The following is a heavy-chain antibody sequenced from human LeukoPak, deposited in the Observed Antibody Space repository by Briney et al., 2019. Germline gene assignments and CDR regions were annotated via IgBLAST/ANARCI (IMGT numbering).Heavy chain of an antibody. CDR3: ARDFALWFGELLFEKIGLDY. D-gene: IGHD3-10*01. CDR2: IKQDGSEK. CDR1: GFTFSSYW. V-gene: IGHV3-7*01. Sequence: GGSLRLSCAGSGFTFSSYWMSWVRQAPGKGLEWVANIKQDGSEKYYVDSVKDRFTISRDNAKNSLYLQMNSLRAEDTAVYYCARDFALWFGELLFEKIGLDYWGQGTLVTVSS. J-gene: IGHJ4*02.